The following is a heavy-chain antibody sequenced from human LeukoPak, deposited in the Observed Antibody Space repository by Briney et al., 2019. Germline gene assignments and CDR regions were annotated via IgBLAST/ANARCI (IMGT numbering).Heavy chain of an antibody. CDR1: GFTFSSYS. V-gene: IGHV3-23*01. J-gene: IGHJ5*02. CDR3: AIWGDYNVLTGYYVPAS. D-gene: IGHD3-9*01. Sequence: GGSLRLSCAASGFTFSSYSMNWVRQAPGKGLEWVAAITCNGGNTYYADSVKGRFTISRDNSKKMVFLQMISLRAEDTVVYYCAIWGDYNVLTGYYVPASWGKGPLVTVSS. CDR2: ITCNGGNT.